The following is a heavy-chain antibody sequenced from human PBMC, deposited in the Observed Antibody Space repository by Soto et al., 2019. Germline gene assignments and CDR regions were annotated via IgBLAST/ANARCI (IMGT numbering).Heavy chain of an antibody. J-gene: IGHJ6*02. Sequence: ASVKVSCKASGYTFTGYYMHWVRQAPGQGLEWMGWINPNSGGTNYAQKFQGRVTMTRDTSISTAYMELSRLRSDDTAVYYCASAATTELFYYYYGMDVWGQGTTVTVSS. CDR2: INPNSGGT. V-gene: IGHV1-2*02. D-gene: IGHD5-12*01. CDR1: GYTFTGYY. CDR3: ASAATTELFYYYYGMDV.